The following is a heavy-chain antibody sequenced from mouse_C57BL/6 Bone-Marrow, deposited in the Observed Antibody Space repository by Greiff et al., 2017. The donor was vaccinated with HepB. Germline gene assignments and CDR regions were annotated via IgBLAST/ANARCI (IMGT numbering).Heavy chain of an antibody. V-gene: IGHV3-6*01. Sequence: EVHLVESGPGLVKPSQSLSLTCSVTGYSITSGYYWNWIRQFPGNKLEWMGYISYDGSNNYNPSLKNRISITRDTSKNQFFLKLNSVTTEDTATYYCARVASPSYYFDYWGQGTTLTVSS. J-gene: IGHJ2*01. CDR2: ISYDGSN. CDR3: ARVASPSYYFDY. CDR1: GYSITSGYY.